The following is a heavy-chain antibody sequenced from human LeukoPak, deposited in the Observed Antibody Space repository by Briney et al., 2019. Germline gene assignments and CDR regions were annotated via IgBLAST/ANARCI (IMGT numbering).Heavy chain of an antibody. CDR3: TLQFSATVPTD. CDR2: IKSKTDGGTT. V-gene: IGHV3-15*01. D-gene: IGHD4-11*01. Sequence: GGSLRLSCAASGFTFSNAWMSWVRQAPGKGLEWVGRIKSKTDGGTTDYAAPVKGRFTISRDDSKNTLYLQMNSLKTEDTAVYYCTLQFSATVPTDWGQGTLVTVSS. J-gene: IGHJ4*02. CDR1: GFTFSNAW.